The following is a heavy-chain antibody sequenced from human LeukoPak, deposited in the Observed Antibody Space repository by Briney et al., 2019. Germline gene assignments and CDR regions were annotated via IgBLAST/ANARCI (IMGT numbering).Heavy chain of an antibody. CDR2: IYYSGST. V-gene: IGHV4-39*01. CDR3: ASPPIQYSSGWYYYY. CDR1: GGSISSYY. Sequence: SETLSLTCTVSGGSISSYYWGWIRQPPGKGLEWIGSIYYSGSTYYNPSLKSRVTISVDTSKNQFSLKLSSVTAADTAVYYCASPPIQYSSGWYYYYWGQGTLVTVSS. D-gene: IGHD6-19*01. J-gene: IGHJ4*02.